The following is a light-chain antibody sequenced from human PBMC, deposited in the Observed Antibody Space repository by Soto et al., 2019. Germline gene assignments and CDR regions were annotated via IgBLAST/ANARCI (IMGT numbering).Light chain of an antibody. CDR3: QQDNSYSTWP. V-gene: IGKV1-5*01. CDR2: DAS. Sequence: DIQMTQTTTTLSASVGDRVTITCRASQSISSLLAWYQQKPGKAPKLLIYDASSLESGVPSRFSGSGSGTEFTLTISSLQPDDFATYYCQQDNSYSTWPFGQGSK. J-gene: IGKJ1*01. CDR1: QSISSL.